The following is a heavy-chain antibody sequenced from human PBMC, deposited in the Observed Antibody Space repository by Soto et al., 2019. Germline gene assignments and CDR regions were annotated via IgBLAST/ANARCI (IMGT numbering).Heavy chain of an antibody. J-gene: IGHJ4*02. Sequence: HPGGSLRLSCAASGFTFSSYAMHWVRQAPGKGLEWVAVISYDGSNKYYADSVKGRFTISRDNSKNTLYLQMNSLRAEDTAVYYCAREVVYAFFDYWGQGTLVTVSS. CDR2: ISYDGSNK. V-gene: IGHV3-30-3*01. CDR3: AREVVYAFFDY. D-gene: IGHD2-8*02. CDR1: GFTFSSYA.